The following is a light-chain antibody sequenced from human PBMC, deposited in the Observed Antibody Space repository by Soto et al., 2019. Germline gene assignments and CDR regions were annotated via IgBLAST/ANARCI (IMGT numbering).Light chain of an antibody. CDR2: GAS. CDR3: QQYGSPPPIT. V-gene: IGKV3-20*01. Sequence: EIVLTQSPATLSLSPVERATLSCMASQSVSSSYLAWYQQKPGLAPRLLIYGASSRANGIPDRFSGSGSGTDFTLTISRLEPEDFAVYYCQQYGSPPPITFGQGTRLEIK. CDR1: QSVSSSY. J-gene: IGKJ5*01.